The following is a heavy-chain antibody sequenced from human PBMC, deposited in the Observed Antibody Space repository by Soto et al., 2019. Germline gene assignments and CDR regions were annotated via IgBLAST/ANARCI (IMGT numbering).Heavy chain of an antibody. D-gene: IGHD6-13*01. CDR2: IYYSGST. CDR1: SGSISTYY. V-gene: IGHV4-59*08. J-gene: IGHJ6*03. CDR3: ARRGSSWFFMDV. Sequence: QVQLQESGPGLVKASETLSLTCSVSSGSISTYYWTWIRHPPGRGLEWIGNIYYSGSTHYNASLRSRVTLSVDMSKKQLFLSLSSVTAADTAVYYCARRGSSWFFMDVWGKGTTVTVSS.